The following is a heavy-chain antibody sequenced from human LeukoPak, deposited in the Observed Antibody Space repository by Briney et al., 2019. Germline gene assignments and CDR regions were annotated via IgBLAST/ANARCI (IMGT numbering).Heavy chain of an antibody. J-gene: IGHJ4*02. Sequence: SETLSLTCTVSGGSISSYYWSWIRQPPGKGLEWIGSIYYYGSTYYNPSLKSRITILVDTSKNQFSLKLSSVTAADTAVYYCARAHPGGSYFLETFDYWGQGTLVTVSS. V-gene: IGHV4-59*01. CDR2: IYYYGST. D-gene: IGHD1-26*01. CDR1: GGSISSYY. CDR3: ARAHPGGSYFLETFDY.